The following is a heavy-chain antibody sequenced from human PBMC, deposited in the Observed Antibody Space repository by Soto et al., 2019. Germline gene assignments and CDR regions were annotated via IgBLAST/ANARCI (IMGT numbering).Heavy chain of an antibody. Sequence: QVQLVQSGGEVKKPGASVKLSCTASGYTFTSYGFSWVRNAPGQGLGWMGWISGYNGKTNYAQNLQGRVTMTTDTSTRTAYMDLRSLRADDTAVYYCARGGDVNYYHGMDVWGQGTTVTVSS. CDR2: ISGYNGKT. CDR3: ARGGDVNYYHGMDV. CDR1: GYTFTSYG. D-gene: IGHD5-12*01. J-gene: IGHJ6*02. V-gene: IGHV1-18*01.